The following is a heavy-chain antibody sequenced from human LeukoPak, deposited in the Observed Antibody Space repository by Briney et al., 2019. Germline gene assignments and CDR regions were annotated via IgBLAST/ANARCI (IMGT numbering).Heavy chain of an antibody. Sequence: PSETLSLTCSVSDDSVSSGSYYWTWIRQPPGKRLEWIGYIYFSERTNYNPSLKSRVTISVDTSKNQFSLKLKSVTTADTAMYYCARGWFGVHPFDYWGQGTLVTVSS. CDR3: ARGWFGVHPFDY. D-gene: IGHD3-10*01. CDR1: DDSVSSGSYY. V-gene: IGHV4-61*01. CDR2: IYFSERT. J-gene: IGHJ4*02.